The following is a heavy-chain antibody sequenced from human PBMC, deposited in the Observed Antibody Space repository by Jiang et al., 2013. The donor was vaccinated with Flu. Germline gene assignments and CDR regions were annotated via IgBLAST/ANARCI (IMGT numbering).Heavy chain of an antibody. J-gene: IGHJ4*02. CDR3: ALCGGDCYSFDY. D-gene: IGHD2-21*02. Sequence: GAEVKKPGASVKVSCKASGYTFTSYAMHWVRQAPGQRLEWMGWINAGNGNTKYSQKFQGRVTITRDTSASTAYMELSSLRSEDTAVYYCALCGGDCYSFDYWGQGTLVTVSS. CDR1: GYTFTSYA. CDR2: INAGNGNT. V-gene: IGHV1-3*01.